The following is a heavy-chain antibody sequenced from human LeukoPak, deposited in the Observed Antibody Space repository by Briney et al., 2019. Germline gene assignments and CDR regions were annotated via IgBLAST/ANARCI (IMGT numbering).Heavy chain of an antibody. D-gene: IGHD3-22*01. V-gene: IGHV4-59*01. Sequence: SETLSLTCTVSGGSISSYYWSWIRQPPGKGLEWIGYIYYSGSTNYNPSLKSRVTISVDTSKNQFSLKLSSVTAADTAVYYCARGLGDSSGYYRYNWFDPWGQGTLVTVSS. CDR1: GGSISSYY. CDR2: IYYSGST. J-gene: IGHJ5*02. CDR3: ARGLGDSSGYYRYNWFDP.